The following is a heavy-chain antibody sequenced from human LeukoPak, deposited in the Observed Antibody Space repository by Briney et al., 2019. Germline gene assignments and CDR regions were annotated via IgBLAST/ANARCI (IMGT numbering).Heavy chain of an antibody. CDR2: IYYTGTA. D-gene: IGHD3-10*01. V-gene: IGHV4-31*03. J-gene: IGHJ4*02. CDR1: GASVGSVGYY. CDR3: ARNSQLGELSFDY. Sequence: PSETLSLTCTVSGASVGSVGYYWNWIRQRPGKGLEWIGYIYYTGTAYYNPSLKSRAAISLDASKNQFSLSLSSVTAADTALYFCARNSQLGELSFDYWGQGTLLTVSS.